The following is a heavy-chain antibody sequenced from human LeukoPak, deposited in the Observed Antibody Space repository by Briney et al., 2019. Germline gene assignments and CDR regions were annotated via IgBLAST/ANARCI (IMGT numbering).Heavy chain of an antibody. D-gene: IGHD2-21*01. CDR3: ARVPPDPYSPTPPHFDY. Sequence: PGGSLRLSCAASGFNFNTYTMNWVRRAPGKGLEWVAVISYDGSNKYYADSVKGRFTISRDNSKNTLYLQMNSLRAEDTAVYYCARVPPDPYSPTPPHFDYWGQGTLVTVSS. CDR2: ISYDGSNK. V-gene: IGHV3-30-3*01. J-gene: IGHJ4*02. CDR1: GFNFNTYT.